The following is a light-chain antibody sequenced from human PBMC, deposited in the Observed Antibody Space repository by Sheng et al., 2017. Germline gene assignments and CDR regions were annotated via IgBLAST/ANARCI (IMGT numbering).Light chain of an antibody. J-gene: IGKJ1*01. CDR2: VAS. Sequence: DIVLTQSPATLSVSPGERATLSCRASQSVSRNLAWYQQKPGQAPRLLIYVASTRATGIPARFSGSGSGTEFTLTISSLQSEDFAVYYCQQYNNWPRTFGQGTKVEIK. CDR3: QQYNNWPRT. V-gene: IGKV3-15*01. CDR1: QSVSRN.